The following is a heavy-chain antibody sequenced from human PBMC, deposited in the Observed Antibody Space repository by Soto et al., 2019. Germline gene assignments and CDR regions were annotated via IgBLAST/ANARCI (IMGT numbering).Heavy chain of an antibody. J-gene: IGHJ6*02. CDR1: GFTFSSYA. V-gene: IGHV3-30-3*01. CDR3: ARDLLHLGYCSGGSCYETYGMDV. Sequence: GGSLRLSCAASGFTFSSYAMHWVRQAPGKGLEWVAVISYDGSNKYYADSVKGRFTISRDNSKNTLYLQMNSLRAEDTAVYYCARDLLHLGYCSGGSCYETYGMDVWGQGTTVTVSS. D-gene: IGHD2-15*01. CDR2: ISYDGSNK.